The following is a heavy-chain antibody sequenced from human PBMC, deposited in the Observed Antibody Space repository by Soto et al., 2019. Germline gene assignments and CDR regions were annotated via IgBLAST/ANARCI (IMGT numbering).Heavy chain of an antibody. Sequence: QVQLQESGPGLVKPSETLSLTCTVSGGSISSYYWSWIRQSPGKGLEWIGYTFYSGTTNFHPSLQGRVTISLDTSKNQFSLKLNSVTAADTGVYYCARGGRGSTSGNWFDPWGQGTLVSVSS. CDR3: ARGGRGSTSGNWFDP. CDR1: GGSISSYY. CDR2: TFYSGTT. D-gene: IGHD2-2*01. V-gene: IGHV4-59*08. J-gene: IGHJ5*02.